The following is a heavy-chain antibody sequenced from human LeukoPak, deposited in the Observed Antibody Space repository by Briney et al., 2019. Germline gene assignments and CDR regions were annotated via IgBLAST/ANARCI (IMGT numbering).Heavy chain of an antibody. J-gene: IGHJ4*02. CDR1: GFTFSNYE. CDR3: ARDQRPKKYFYDSSGSSAY. V-gene: IGHV3-48*03. Sequence: GGSLRLSCAGSGFTFSNYEKNWLRQAPGKGLEGVSFISSSGSTEYYADSVKGRFIISKDNAKNLLYLEMNNLRSEDTALYYCARDQRPKKYFYDSSGSSAYWGQGTLVTVSS. CDR2: ISSSGSTE. D-gene: IGHD3-22*01.